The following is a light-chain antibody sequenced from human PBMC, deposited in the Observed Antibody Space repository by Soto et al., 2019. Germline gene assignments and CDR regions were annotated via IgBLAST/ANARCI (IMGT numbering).Light chain of an antibody. CDR3: QQRSNGIT. Sequence: EIVLTQSPATLALSPGERATLSCRASQSVSSHLAWYQQKPGQAPRLLIYDASNRATGIPAGFHGSGSGPDFTLTISSLEPDDFAVYYCQQRSNGITFGQGTRLEIK. CDR1: QSVSSH. V-gene: IGKV3-11*01. J-gene: IGKJ5*01. CDR2: DAS.